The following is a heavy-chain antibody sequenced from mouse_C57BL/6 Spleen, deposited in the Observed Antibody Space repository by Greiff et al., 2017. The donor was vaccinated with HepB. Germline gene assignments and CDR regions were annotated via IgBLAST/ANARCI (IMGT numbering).Heavy chain of an antibody. Sequence: QVQLQQPGAELVRPGTSVKLSCKASGYTFTSYWMHWVKQRPGQGLEWIGVIDPFDSYTNYNQKFKGKATLTVDTSSSTDYMQLSSLTSEDSAVYYYARSGDYGAWFAYWGQGTLVTVSA. CDR3: ARSGDYGAWFAY. V-gene: IGHV1-59*01. D-gene: IGHD2-4*01. CDR2: IDPFDSYT. CDR1: GYTFTSYW. J-gene: IGHJ3*01.